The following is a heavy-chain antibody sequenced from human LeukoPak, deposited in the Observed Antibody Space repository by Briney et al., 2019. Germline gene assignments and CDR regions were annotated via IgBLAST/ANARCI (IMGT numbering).Heavy chain of an antibody. V-gene: IGHV1-2*06. CDR3: ARAEETCPGSSSATYDY. J-gene: IGHJ4*02. D-gene: IGHD3-10*02. CDR2: INPNSVGP. CDR1: GYTFTGNY. Sequence: ASVKVSCKASGYTFTGNYMHWVRQAPGQGLDWMGRINPNSVGPTYAQKFQGRVTMTRDTSISTAYMELSRLRSDATAVYYCARAEETCPGSSSATYDYWGQGTLVTVSS.